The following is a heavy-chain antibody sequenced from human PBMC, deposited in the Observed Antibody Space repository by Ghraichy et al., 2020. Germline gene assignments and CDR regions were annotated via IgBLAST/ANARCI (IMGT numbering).Heavy chain of an antibody. CDR1: GGSISSYY. CDR3: ARDGTYYDFWSGYYTGSWFDP. Sequence: SETLSLTCTVSGGSISSYYWSWIRQPPGKGLEWIGYIYYSGSTNYNPSLKSRVTISVDTSKNQFSLKLSSVTAADTAVYYCARDGTYYDFWSGYYTGSWFDPWCPGTLVTVSS. CDR2: IYYSGST. J-gene: IGHJ5*02. V-gene: IGHV4-59*01. D-gene: IGHD3-3*01.